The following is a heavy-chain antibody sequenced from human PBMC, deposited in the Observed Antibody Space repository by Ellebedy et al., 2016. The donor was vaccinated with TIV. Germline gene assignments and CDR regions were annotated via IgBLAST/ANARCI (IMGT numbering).Heavy chain of an antibody. CDR3: SSYGDYVGYNY. Sequence: MPSETLSLTCAVSGGSISSGGYSWSWIRQPPGKGLEWIGHIYHNGNTYYNPSLKSRVTISVARPKNQFSLKLSSVTAADTAVYYCSSYGDYVGYNYWGQGTLVTVSS. J-gene: IGHJ4*02. CDR1: GGSISSGGYS. V-gene: IGHV4-30-2*01. D-gene: IGHD4-17*01. CDR2: IYHNGNT.